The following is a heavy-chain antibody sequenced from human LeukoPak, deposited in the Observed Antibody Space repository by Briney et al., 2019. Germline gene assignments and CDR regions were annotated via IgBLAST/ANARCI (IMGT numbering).Heavy chain of an antibody. CDR2: ISSSGSTI. Sequence: GGSLRLSCAASGFTFSDYYMSWIRQAPGKGLEWVSYISSSGSTIYYADSVKGRFTISRDNAKNSLYLQMNSLRAEGTAVYYCARDRLLGYSGYDFDYWGQGTLVTVSS. CDR3: ARDRLLGYSGYDFDY. J-gene: IGHJ4*02. CDR1: GFTFSDYY. D-gene: IGHD5-12*01. V-gene: IGHV3-11*04.